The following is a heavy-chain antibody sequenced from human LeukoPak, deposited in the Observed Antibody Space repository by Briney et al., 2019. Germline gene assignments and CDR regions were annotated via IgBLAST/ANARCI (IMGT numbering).Heavy chain of an antibody. V-gene: IGHV3-23*01. CDR1: GFTFSSYA. CDR2: ISGSGGST. CDR3: AKRRGLELLYYYYMDV. J-gene: IGHJ6*03. D-gene: IGHD1-7*01. Sequence: GGSLRLSCTASGFTFSSYAMSCVRQAPGKGLEWVSAISGSGGSTYYADSVKGRFTISGDNSKNTLYLQMNSLRAEDTAVYYCAKRRGLELLYYYYMDVWGKGTTVTVSS.